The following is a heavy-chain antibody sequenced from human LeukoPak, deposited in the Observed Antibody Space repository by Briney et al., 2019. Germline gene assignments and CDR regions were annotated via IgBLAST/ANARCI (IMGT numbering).Heavy chain of an antibody. V-gene: IGHV3-9*01. Sequence: GRSLRLSCAASGFTFDDYAMHWVRQAPGKGLEWVSGISWNSGSIGYADSVKGRFTISRDNAKNSLYLQMNSLRAEDTALYYCAKDINIEGAIFDYWGQGTLVTVSS. D-gene: IGHD2/OR15-2a*01. J-gene: IGHJ4*02. CDR2: ISWNSGSI. CDR3: AKDINIEGAIFDY. CDR1: GFTFDDYA.